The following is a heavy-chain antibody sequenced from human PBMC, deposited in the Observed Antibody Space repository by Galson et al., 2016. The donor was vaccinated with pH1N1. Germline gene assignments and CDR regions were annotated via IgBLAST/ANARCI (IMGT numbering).Heavy chain of an antibody. CDR3: ARVKNFYGSSGYYYVFDY. V-gene: IGHV1-69*05. J-gene: IGHJ4*02. D-gene: IGHD3-22*01. CDR1: GGTFSNYA. Sequence: SVKVSCKASGGTFSNYAISWVRQAPGQGLEWMGGINPICRTANYAQKFQGRVTITTDESTSTAYMELSSLRSEDTAVYYCARVKNFYGSSGYYYVFDYWGQGTLVTVSS. CDR2: INPICRTA.